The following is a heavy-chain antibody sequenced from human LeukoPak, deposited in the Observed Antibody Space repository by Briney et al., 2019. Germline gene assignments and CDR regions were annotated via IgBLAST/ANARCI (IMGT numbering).Heavy chain of an antibody. CDR3: ARGLLLWFGETHYYMDV. Sequence: SETLSLTCAVYGGSFSGYYWSWIRQPPGKGLEWIGRIYTSGSTNYNPSLKSRVTISVDTSKNQFSLKLSSVTAADTAVYYCARGLLLWFGETHYYMDVWGKGTTVTISS. V-gene: IGHV4-4*08. D-gene: IGHD3-10*01. CDR2: IYTSGST. CDR1: GGSFSGYY. J-gene: IGHJ6*03.